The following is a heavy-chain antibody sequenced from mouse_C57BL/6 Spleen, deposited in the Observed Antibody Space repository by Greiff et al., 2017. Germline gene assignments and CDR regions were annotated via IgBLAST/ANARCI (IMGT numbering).Heavy chain of an antibody. CDR3: ARESNYGAMDY. D-gene: IGHD2-5*01. Sequence: VQLQQSGPELVKPGASVKISCKASGYTFTDYYMNWVKQSHGKSLEWIGDINPNNGGTSYNQKFKGKATLTVDKSSSTSYMELRSLTSEDSAVYYGARESNYGAMDYWGQGTSVTGSS. V-gene: IGHV1-26*01. J-gene: IGHJ4*01. CDR2: INPNNGGT. CDR1: GYTFTDYY.